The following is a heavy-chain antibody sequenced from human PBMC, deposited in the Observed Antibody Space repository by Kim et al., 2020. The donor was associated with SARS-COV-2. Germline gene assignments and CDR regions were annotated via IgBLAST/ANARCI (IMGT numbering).Heavy chain of an antibody. CDR3: ARYGSGSGDAFDI. V-gene: IGHV4-39*01. J-gene: IGHJ3*02. Sequence: YNPSLERRVTISVDTSKNQFSLKLSSVTAADTAVYYCARYGSGSGDAFDIWGQGTMVTVSS. D-gene: IGHD3-10*01.